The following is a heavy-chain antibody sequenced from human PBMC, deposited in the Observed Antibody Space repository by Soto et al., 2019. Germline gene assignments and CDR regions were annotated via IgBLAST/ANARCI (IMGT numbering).Heavy chain of an antibody. D-gene: IGHD3-22*01. V-gene: IGHV3-53*01. CDR2: VYDVDGT. CDR1: GLTVTGKNY. J-gene: IGHJ3*01. Sequence: DVQLVESGGGLIQPGGSLRLSCAAFGLTVTGKNYVAWVRQAPGKGLEWVSAVYDVDGTYYADSVKGRFTVSRDSSKTIVSLQMNSLRPDDPAIYYCVSWLLKEQAYDVWGLGTTVTVSS. CDR3: VSWLLKEQAYDV.